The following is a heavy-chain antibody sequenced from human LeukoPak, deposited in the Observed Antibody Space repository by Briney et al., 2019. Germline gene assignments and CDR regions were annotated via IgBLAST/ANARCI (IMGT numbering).Heavy chain of an antibody. V-gene: IGHV3-21*01. CDR3: ARSTGGFSGMDV. CDR2: ISSSSSYI. J-gene: IGHJ6*04. CDR1: GFTFSSYS. Sequence: PGGSLRLSCAASGFTFSSYSMNWVRQAPGKGLEWVSSISSSSSYIYYADSVKGRFTISRDNAKNSLYLQMNSLRAEDTAVYYCARSTGGFSGMDVWGKGTTVTVSS. D-gene: IGHD4-11*01.